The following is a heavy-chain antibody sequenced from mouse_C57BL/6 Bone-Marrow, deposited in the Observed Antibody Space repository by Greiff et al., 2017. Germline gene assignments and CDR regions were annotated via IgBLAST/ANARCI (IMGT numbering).Heavy chain of an antibody. CDR1: GYTFTDYY. D-gene: IGHD1-1*01. J-gene: IGHJ2*01. CDR2: INPYNGGT. Sequence: EVKLQQSGPVLVKPGASVKMSCKASGYTFTDYYMNWVKQSHGKSLEWIGVINPYNGGTSYNQKFKGKATLTVDKSSSTAYMELNSLTSEDSAVYYCARWDYGSTDYWGQGTTLTVSS. CDR3: ARWDYGSTDY. V-gene: IGHV1-19*01.